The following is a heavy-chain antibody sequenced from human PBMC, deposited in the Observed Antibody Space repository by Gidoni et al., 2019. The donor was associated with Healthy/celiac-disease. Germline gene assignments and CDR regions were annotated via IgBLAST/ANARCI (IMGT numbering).Heavy chain of an antibody. J-gene: IGHJ6*02. CDR3: ARETPYDYGDYYGMDV. D-gene: IGHD4-17*01. CDR2: ISSSSSYI. Sequence: EVQLVESGGGLVKPGGSLRLSWAASGFTFSSDSMNWVRQAPGKGPEGSSSISSSSSYIYYADSVKGRFTISRDNAKNSLYLQMNSLRAEDTAVYYCARETPYDYGDYYGMDVWGQGTTVTVSS. V-gene: IGHV3-21*01. CDR1: GFTFSSDS.